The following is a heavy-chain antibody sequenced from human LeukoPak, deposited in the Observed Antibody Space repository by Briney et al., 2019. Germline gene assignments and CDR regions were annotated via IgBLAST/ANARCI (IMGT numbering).Heavy chain of an antibody. J-gene: IGHJ5*02. CDR1: GYTFTSYY. Sequence: ASVKVSYKASGYTFTSYYIHWVRQAPGQGLEWMGWINPNSGGTNYAQKFQGRVTMTRNTSTSTAYMELSSLRSDDTAVYYCARCPSKYYDYVWGSYRNWFDPWGQGTLVTVSS. D-gene: IGHD3-16*01. V-gene: IGHV1-2*02. CDR3: ARCPSKYYDYVWGSYRNWFDP. CDR2: INPNSGGT.